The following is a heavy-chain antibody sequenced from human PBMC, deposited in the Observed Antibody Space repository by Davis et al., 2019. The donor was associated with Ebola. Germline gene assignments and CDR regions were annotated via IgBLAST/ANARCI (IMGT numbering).Heavy chain of an antibody. CDR1: GGSISSGGYS. J-gene: IGHJ3*02. V-gene: IGHV4-61*08. CDR3: AWCPTYYYDSSGYSLRMYAFDI. CDR2: IYYSGSN. D-gene: IGHD3-22*01. Sequence: SETLSLTCAVSGGSISSGGYSWSWIRQPPGKGLEWIGYIYYSGSNNSNPSLKSRVIISVDTSKNQFSLKLSSVTAADTAVYYCAWCPTYYYDSSGYSLRMYAFDIWGQGTMVTVSS.